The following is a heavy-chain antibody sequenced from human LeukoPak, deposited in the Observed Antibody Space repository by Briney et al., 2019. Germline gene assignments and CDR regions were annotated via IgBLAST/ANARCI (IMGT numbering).Heavy chain of an antibody. CDR3: ARDGCNSYYYYYYMDV. D-gene: IGHD5-24*01. J-gene: IGHJ6*03. Sequence: GASVKVSCKASGYTFTGYYMHWVRQAPGQGLEWMGWINPNSGGTNYAQKFQGRVTMTRDTSISTAYMELSRLRSDDTAVYYCARDGCNSYYYYYYMDVWGKGTTVTVSS. CDR2: INPNSGGT. V-gene: IGHV1-2*02. CDR1: GYTFTGYY.